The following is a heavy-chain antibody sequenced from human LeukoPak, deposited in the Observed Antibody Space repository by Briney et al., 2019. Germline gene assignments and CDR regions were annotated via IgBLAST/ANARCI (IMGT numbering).Heavy chain of an antibody. Sequence: GGSLRPSCEASGFRFSSYWMTWVRQAPGKGLEWVANIKEDGSETRYVDSVKGRFTVSRDNAKTSVYLEMNSLRVEDTAIYYCGMDRVIITDWGQGAQVTVSS. CDR1: GFRFSSYW. J-gene: IGHJ4*02. D-gene: IGHD3-22*01. V-gene: IGHV3-7*01. CDR2: IKEDGSET. CDR3: GMDRVIITD.